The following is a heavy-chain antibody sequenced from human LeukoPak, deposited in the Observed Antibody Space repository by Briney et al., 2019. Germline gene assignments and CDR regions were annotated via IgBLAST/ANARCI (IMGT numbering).Heavy chain of an antibody. CDR3: TRELLASNWFDP. CDR1: GGSFSGYY. D-gene: IGHD1-26*01. J-gene: IGHJ5*02. Sequence: ETLSLTCAVYGGSFSGYYWSWIRQPPGKGLEWIGEINHSGSTNYNPSLKSRVTISVVTSKNQFSLKLSSVTAADTAVYYCTRELLASNWFDPWGQGTLVTVSS. V-gene: IGHV4-34*01. CDR2: INHSGST.